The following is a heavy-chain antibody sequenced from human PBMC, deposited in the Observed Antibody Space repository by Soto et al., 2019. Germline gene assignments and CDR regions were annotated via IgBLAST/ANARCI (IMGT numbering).Heavy chain of an antibody. D-gene: IGHD2-2*01. CDR1: GYSFTSYG. V-gene: IGHV1-18*01. J-gene: IGHJ6*02. CDR3: ARDLTIVPATHPRLENYGMDV. CDR2: VSPYNGHT. Sequence: QVQLVQSAAEVKKPGASVXVXCKASGYSFTSYGISWVRRAPGQGLEWMGWVSPYNGHTQFAQRFQGRVTMTTDTSTKTAYMELRNLRSDDTAHYYCARDLTIVPATHPRLENYGMDVWGQGTTVIVSS.